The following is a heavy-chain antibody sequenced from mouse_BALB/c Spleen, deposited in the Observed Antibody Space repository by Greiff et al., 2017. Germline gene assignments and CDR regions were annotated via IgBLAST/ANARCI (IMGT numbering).Heavy chain of an antibody. Sequence: VQLQQSGAELAKPGASVKMSCKASGYTFTSYWMHWVKQRPGQGLEWIGYINPSTGYTEYNQKFKDKATLTADKSSSTAYMQLSSLTSEDSAVYYCATIYYGNYEFAYWGQGTLVTVSA. V-gene: IGHV1-7*01. D-gene: IGHD2-1*01. J-gene: IGHJ3*01. CDR3: ATIYYGNYEFAY. CDR1: GYTFTSYW. CDR2: INPSTGYT.